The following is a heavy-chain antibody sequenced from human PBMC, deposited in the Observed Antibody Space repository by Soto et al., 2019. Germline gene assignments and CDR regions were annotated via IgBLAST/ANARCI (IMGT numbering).Heavy chain of an antibody. J-gene: IGHJ6*03. CDR3: ARDRVVPAATEGMDV. D-gene: IGHD2-2*01. CDR2: ISAYNGNT. V-gene: IGHV1-18*01. CDR1: GYTFTSYG. Sequence: ASVKVSCKASGYTFTSYGISRVRQAPGQGLEWMGWISAYNGNTNYAQKLQGRVTMTTDTSTSTAYMELRSLRSDDTAVYYCARDRVVPAATEGMDVWGKGTTVTVSS.